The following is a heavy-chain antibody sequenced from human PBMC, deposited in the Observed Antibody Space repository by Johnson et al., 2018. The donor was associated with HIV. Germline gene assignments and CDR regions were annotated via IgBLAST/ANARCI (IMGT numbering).Heavy chain of an antibody. CDR1: GFTFSIYD. D-gene: IGHD1-26*01. Sequence: QMLLVESGGGVVQPGGSLRLSCAASGFTFSIYDMHWVRQAPGKGLEWVSVIYSGGSTYYADSVKGRFTISRDNSKNTLYLQMNSLRAEDTAVYYCARESAWEVRPGAFDIWGQGTMVTVSS. CDR3: ARESAWEVRPGAFDI. V-gene: IGHV3-NL1*01. CDR2: IYSGGST. J-gene: IGHJ3*02.